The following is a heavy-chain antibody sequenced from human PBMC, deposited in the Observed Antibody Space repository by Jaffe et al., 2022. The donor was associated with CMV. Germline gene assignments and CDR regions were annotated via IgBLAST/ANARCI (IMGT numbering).Heavy chain of an antibody. CDR1: GGSFSGYY. CDR2: INHSGST. V-gene: IGHV4-34*01. CDR3: AIQPNHIAAEYNWFDP. J-gene: IGHJ5*02. D-gene: IGHD6-13*01. Sequence: QVQLQQWGAGLLKPSETLSLTCAVYGGSFSGYYWSWIRQPPGKGLEWIGEINHSGSTNYNPSLKSRVTISVDTSKNQFSLKLSSVTAADTAVYYCAIQPNHIAAEYNWFDPWGQGTLVTVSS.